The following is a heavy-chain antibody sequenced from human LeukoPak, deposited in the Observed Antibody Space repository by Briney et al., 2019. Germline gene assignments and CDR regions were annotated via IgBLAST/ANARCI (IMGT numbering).Heavy chain of an antibody. CDR2: LYPGDSDT. D-gene: IGHD5-12*01. V-gene: IGHV5-51*01. Sequence: GESLKISCKGSGYSFPNYWIGWVRQMPGKGLEWLGVLYPGDSDTRYSPSFQGQVTISADKSISTAYLQWSSLKASDTAMYYCASRLRERFDSWGQGTLVTVSS. J-gene: IGHJ4*02. CDR1: GYSFPNYW. CDR3: ASRLRERFDS.